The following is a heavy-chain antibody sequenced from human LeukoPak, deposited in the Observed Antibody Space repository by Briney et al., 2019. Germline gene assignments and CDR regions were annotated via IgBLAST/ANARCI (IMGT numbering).Heavy chain of an antibody. CDR1: GFTITSCA. D-gene: IGHD5-24*01. V-gene: IGHV3-64*01. CDR2: ISSNGVSS. J-gene: IGHJ3*02. Sequence: GGSLRLSCAASGFTITSCAMYWVRQAPGKGLEYVSAISSNGVSSYYANSVKGRFRISRDVSKNTLYLDMDSLRPDDMALYYCARREGLAFDIWGQGTLVTVS. CDR3: ARREGLAFDI.